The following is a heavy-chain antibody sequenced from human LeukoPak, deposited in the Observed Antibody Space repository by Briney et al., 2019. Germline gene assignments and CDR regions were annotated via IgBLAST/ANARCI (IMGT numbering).Heavy chain of an antibody. CDR3: AKDRHEYAYYVIDV. CDR1: GFAFSSYG. J-gene: IGHJ6*02. Sequence: GGSLRLSCAASGFAFSSYGMHWVRQAPGKGLEWVAVMSYDGPNIYYADSVKGRFTISRDNSKNMLFLQMNSLRTEDTAVYYCAKDRHEYAYYVIDVWGQGTTVIVSS. V-gene: IGHV3-30*18. D-gene: IGHD2-8*01. CDR2: MSYDGPNI.